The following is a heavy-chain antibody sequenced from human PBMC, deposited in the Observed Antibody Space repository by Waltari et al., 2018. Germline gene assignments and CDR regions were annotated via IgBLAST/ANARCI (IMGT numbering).Heavy chain of an antibody. CDR3: ARDRSHFHGGNSVAFDI. Sequence: QVQLVQSGAEVKKPGSSVKVSCKASGGTFSSYAISWVRQAPGQGLEWMGGIIPMFGTANYARKFQGRVTITADESTSTAYMELSSLRSEDTAVYYCARDRSHFHGGNSVAFDIWGQGTMVTVSS. J-gene: IGHJ3*02. CDR1: GGTFSSYA. V-gene: IGHV1-69*01. CDR2: IIPMFGTA. D-gene: IGHD2-21*02.